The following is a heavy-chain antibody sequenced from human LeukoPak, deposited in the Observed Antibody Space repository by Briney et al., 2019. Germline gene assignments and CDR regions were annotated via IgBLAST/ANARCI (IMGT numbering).Heavy chain of an antibody. V-gene: IGHV3-23*01. J-gene: IGHJ4*02. CDR3: AKDGGDYYDSSDEFDY. CDR2: ISGSGGRT. CDR1: GFTFSSYA. Sequence: GGSLRLSCAASGFTFSSYAMSWVRQAPGKGLEWVSAISGSGGRTYYADSVKGRFTISRDNSKNTLYLQMNSLRAEDTALYYCAKDGGDYYDSSDEFDYWGQGTLVTVSS. D-gene: IGHD3-22*01.